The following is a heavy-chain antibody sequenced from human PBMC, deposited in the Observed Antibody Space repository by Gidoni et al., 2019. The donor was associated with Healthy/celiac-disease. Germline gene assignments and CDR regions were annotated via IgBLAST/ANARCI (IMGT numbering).Heavy chain of an antibody. D-gene: IGHD3-16*01. Sequence: QLQLQESGPGLVKPSATLSLTCTVSGGPISSSSYYWGWIRQPPGKGLEWIGSIYYSGSTYYNPSLKSRVTISVDTSKNQFSLKLSSVTAADTAVYYCARHHKGGGFNFDYWGQGTLVTVSS. V-gene: IGHV4-39*01. CDR1: GGPISSSSYY. CDR3: ARHHKGGGFNFDY. J-gene: IGHJ4*02. CDR2: IYYSGST.